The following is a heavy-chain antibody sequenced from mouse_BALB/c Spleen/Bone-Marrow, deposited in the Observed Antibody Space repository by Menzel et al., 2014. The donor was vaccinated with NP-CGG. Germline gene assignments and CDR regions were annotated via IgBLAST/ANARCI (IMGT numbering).Heavy chain of an antibody. V-gene: IGHV1-67*01. CDR2: ISTYYGNA. CDR3: TRGGRYDEVAY. CDR1: SYTFTDYA. J-gene: IGHJ3*01. D-gene: IGHD2-14*01. Sequence: VHLVESGPELVRPGVSVKISCKGPSYTFTDYAMHWVKQSHAKSLEWIGVISTYYGNANYNQKFKGKATMTVDKSSSTAYMELARLTSEDSAVYYCTRGGRYDEVAYWGQGTLVTVSA.